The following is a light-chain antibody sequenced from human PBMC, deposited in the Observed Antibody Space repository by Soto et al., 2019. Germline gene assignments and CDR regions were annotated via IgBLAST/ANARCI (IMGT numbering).Light chain of an antibody. CDR3: QQYNTWPPIT. J-gene: IGKJ5*01. V-gene: IGKV3-15*01. Sequence: IVITQSPTTLSVSPGEGSTLSCTASRSVSSNLAWYQQPPGHAPRLLIYGAYSRATGIPARFSGSGSGTEFTLTISRLQSEDFAVYYCQQYNTWPPITFGQGTRLENK. CDR2: GAY. CDR1: RSVSSN.